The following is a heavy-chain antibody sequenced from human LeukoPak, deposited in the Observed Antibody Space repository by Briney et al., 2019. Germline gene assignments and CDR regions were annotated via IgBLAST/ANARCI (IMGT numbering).Heavy chain of an antibody. CDR1: EFIVSINY. D-gene: IGHD3-10*01. CDR2: IYSRCDT. V-gene: IGHV3-66*03. J-gene: IGHJ3*02. CDR3: AKEGDYYGSGSYRDGFDI. Sequence: PGGSLRLTCAASEFIVSINYMTWVRQAPGKGQEWVSLIYSRCDTKYADSVKGRFTISRDSFKNTLYLQLNSMRPEDTAVYYCAKEGDYYGSGSYRDGFDIWGEGRRATVSS.